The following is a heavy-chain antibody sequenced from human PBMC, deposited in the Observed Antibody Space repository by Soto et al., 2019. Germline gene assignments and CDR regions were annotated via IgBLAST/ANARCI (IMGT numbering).Heavy chain of an antibody. Sequence: QVQLVQSGAEVKKPGSSVKVSCKASGGTFSSYAISWVRQAPGQGLEWMGGIIPIFGTANYAQKFQGRVTITADESTSTAYMELSSMRSEDTAVYYCARDNPQPLRRYWYFDLWGRGTLVTVSS. CDR2: IIPIFGTA. V-gene: IGHV1-69*01. CDR1: GGTFSSYA. D-gene: IGHD4-17*01. CDR3: ARDNPQPLRRYWYFDL. J-gene: IGHJ2*01.